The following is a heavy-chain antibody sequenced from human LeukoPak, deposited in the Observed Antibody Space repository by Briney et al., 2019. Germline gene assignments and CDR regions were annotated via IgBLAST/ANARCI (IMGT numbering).Heavy chain of an antibody. CDR1: GCTFSSYA. CDR3: AREQGKQMRYGMDV. J-gene: IGHJ6*02. V-gene: IGHV1-69*04. CDR2: IIPILGIA. Sequence: SVKVSCKASGCTFSSYAISWVRQAPGQGLEWMGRIIPILGIANYAQKVQGRVTITADKSTSTAYMELSSLKSEAAAVYYCAREQGKQMRYGMDVWGQGTTVTVSS.